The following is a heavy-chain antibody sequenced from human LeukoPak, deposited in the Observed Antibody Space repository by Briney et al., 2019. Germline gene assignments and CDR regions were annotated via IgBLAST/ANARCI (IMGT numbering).Heavy chain of an antibody. CDR2: IKQDGSGK. D-gene: IGHD2-21*01. J-gene: IGHJ4*02. CDR1: GFTFSGHW. V-gene: IGHV3-7*01. Sequence: PGGSLRLSCAASGFTFSGHWMSWVRQAPGKGLEWVANIKQDGSGKYYVDSVKGRFIISRDNAKNSLYLQMNSLRAEDTAVYYCARDDWGPGDYWGQGTLVTVSS. CDR3: ARDDWGPGDY.